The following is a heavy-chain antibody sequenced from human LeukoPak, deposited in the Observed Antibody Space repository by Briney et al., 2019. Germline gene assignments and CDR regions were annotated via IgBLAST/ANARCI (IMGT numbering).Heavy chain of an antibody. D-gene: IGHD6-13*01. J-gene: IGHJ4*02. Sequence: GGSLRLSRAASGFTVSSNYMSWVRQAPGKGLEWVSVIFSGGSTYYADSVKGRFTISRDNSKNTLYLQMSHLRAEDTAVYYCARGFSGSWYGYFDYWGQGTLVTVSS. V-gene: IGHV3-53*01. CDR1: GFTVSSNY. CDR3: ARGFSGSWYGYFDY. CDR2: IFSGGST.